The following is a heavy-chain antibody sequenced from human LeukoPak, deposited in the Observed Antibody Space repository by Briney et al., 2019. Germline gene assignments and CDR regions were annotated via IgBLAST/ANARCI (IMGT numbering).Heavy chain of an antibody. Sequence: PETLSLTCAVSGYSIRSGYYWGWIRQPPGKGLKWIGSIYHSGSTYYNPSLKSRVTISVDTSKNQFSLKLSSVTAADTAVYYCARHITYVSSSFGYWGQGTLVTVSS. D-gene: IGHD6-6*01. CDR2: IYHSGST. CDR3: ARHITYVSSSFGY. CDR1: GYSIRSGYY. J-gene: IGHJ4*02. V-gene: IGHV4-38-2*01.